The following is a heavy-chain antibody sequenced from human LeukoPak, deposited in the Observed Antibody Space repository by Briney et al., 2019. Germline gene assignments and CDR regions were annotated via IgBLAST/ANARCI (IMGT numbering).Heavy chain of an antibody. CDR2: IYTSGST. Sequence: SETLSLTCTVSGGSISSYYWSWIRQPAGKGLEWIGRIYTSGSTNYNPSLKSRVTISVDKSKNQFSLKLSSVTAADTAVYYCARFQEGYYYYYMDVWGKGTTVTVSS. CDR3: ARFQEGYYYYYMDV. V-gene: IGHV4-4*07. CDR1: GGSISSYY. J-gene: IGHJ6*03.